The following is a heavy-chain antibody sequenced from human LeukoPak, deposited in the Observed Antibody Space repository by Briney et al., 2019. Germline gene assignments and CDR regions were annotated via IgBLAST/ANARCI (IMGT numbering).Heavy chain of an antibody. V-gene: IGHV3-11*01. CDR3: ARDYDFWSGYRADY. J-gene: IGHJ4*02. CDR2: ISSSGSTI. Sequence: GGSLRLSCAASGFTFSDYYMSWIRQAPGKGLEWVSYISSSGSTIYYADSVKGRFTISKDNAKNSLYLQMNSLRAEDTAVYYCARDYDFWSGYRADYWGQGTLVTVSS. D-gene: IGHD3-3*01. CDR1: GFTFSDYY.